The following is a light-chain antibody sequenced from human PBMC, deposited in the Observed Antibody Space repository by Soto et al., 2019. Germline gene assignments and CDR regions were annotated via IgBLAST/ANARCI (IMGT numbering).Light chain of an antibody. V-gene: IGKV1-12*01. Sequence: DIQVTQSPSSVSASVGDRVTITCRASQGLVNWLAWYQQKPGKAPKLLLYAASSFQSGVPSTFSGSGSGTDFTLTISSLQPEDFATYYCQQTSSFPLSLGGGTKVEIK. CDR2: AAS. CDR1: QGLVNW. CDR3: QQTSSFPLS. J-gene: IGKJ4*01.